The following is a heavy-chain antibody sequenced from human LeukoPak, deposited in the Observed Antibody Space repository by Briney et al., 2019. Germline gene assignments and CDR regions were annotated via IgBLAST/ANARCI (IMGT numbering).Heavy chain of an antibody. Sequence: PSETLSLTCTVSGGSLSSSSYYWGWLRQPPGKGLEWIGSIYCSGTTYYNPSLKSRVTISVDTSKNQFSLKLSSVTAADTAVYYCARSSGYSSSGGLNWFDTWGQGTLVTVSS. V-gene: IGHV4-39*01. D-gene: IGHD6-13*01. CDR2: IYCSGTT. J-gene: IGHJ5*02. CDR1: GGSLSSSSYY. CDR3: ARSSGYSSSGGLNWFDT.